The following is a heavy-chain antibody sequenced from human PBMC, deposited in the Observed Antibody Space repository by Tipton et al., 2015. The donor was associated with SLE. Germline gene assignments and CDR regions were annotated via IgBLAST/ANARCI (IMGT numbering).Heavy chain of an antibody. CDR3: ARDRGDCGGGSCCPSGMDV. J-gene: IGHJ6*02. V-gene: IGHV3-7*01. Sequence: SLRLSCAASGFTFSSYWMSWVRQAPGKGLEWVANIKQDGSEKYYVDSVKGRFTISRDNAKNSLYLQMNSLRAEDTAVYYCARDRGDCGGGSCCPSGMDVWGQGTTVTVSS. CDR1: GFTFSSYW. CDR2: IKQDGSEK. D-gene: IGHD2-15*01.